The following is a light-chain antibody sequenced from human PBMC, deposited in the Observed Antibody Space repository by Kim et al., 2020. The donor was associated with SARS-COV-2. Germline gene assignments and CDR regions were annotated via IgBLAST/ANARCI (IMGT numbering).Light chain of an antibody. V-gene: IGLV2-8*01. CDR2: EVT. J-gene: IGLJ1*01. CDR1: SSDVGGYNY. Sequence: GHAATISCTGTSSDVGGYNYVSWYQHHPGKAPKLMIYEVTKRPSGVPDRFSGSKSGNTASLTVSGLQAEDEADYYCGSYVGNNNFVFGTGTKVTVL. CDR3: GSYVGNNNFV.